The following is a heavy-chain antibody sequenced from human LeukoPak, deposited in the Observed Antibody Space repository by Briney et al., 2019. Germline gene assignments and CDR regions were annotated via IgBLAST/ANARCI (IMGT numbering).Heavy chain of an antibody. CDR3: AAKGNGYTGIYVFAH. CDR2: YASGST. J-gene: IGHJ4*02. V-gene: IGHV3-66*01. Sequence: GGSLRLSCEASGFSVSSNYMSWVRQAPGKGLEWVSVYASGSTYYTDSVKGRFTISRDISKNSLHLQMNSLRPEDTAVYYCAAKGNGYTGIYVFAHWGQGTLVTVSS. CDR1: GFSVSSNY. D-gene: IGHD5-12*01.